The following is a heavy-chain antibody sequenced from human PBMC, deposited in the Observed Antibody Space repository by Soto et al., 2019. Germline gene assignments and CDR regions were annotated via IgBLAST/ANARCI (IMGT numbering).Heavy chain of an antibody. D-gene: IGHD2-21*02. CDR3: ARGAFLSRPRVLTAPPGY. CDR2: INPSGGIT. V-gene: IGHV1-46*01. CDR1: GYTFTSYY. J-gene: IGHJ4*02. Sequence: QVQLVQSGAEVKKPGASVKVSCKSAGYTFTSYYMHWGRQAPGQELEWMGIINPSGGITSYAQKLQGRVTMTRDTYTSTVYMELSSLRSEDTAVYYCARGAFLSRPRVLTAPPGYWGQGTLFTVSS.